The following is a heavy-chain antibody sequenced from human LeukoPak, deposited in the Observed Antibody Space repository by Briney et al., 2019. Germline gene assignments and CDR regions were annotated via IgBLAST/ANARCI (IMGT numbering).Heavy chain of an antibody. CDR1: GFPFSSYA. Sequence: GGSLGLSCSASGFPFSSYAMHWVRQAPGKGLEYVSAISDSGGSTYCADSVKGRFTISRDNSKNTLYLQMSSLRSEDTAVYYCAARPGYYYGSGSYLHFDYWGQGTLVTVSS. D-gene: IGHD3-10*01. J-gene: IGHJ4*02. CDR3: AARPGYYYGSGSYLHFDY. CDR2: ISDSGGST. V-gene: IGHV3-64D*09.